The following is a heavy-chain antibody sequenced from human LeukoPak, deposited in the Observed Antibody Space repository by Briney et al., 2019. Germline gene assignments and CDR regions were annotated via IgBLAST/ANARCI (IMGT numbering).Heavy chain of an antibody. CDR3: ARGLFSSSWSYYYMDV. CDR2: IYYNGST. CDR1: GGSISSGGYY. Sequence: PSETLSLTCTVSGGSISSGGYYWSWLRQHPGKGLEWIGYIYYNGSTYYNPSLKSRVTISVHTSKNQFSLKLSSVTAADTAVYYCARGLFSSSWSYYYMDVWGKGTTVTVSS. D-gene: IGHD6-13*01. J-gene: IGHJ6*03. V-gene: IGHV4-31*03.